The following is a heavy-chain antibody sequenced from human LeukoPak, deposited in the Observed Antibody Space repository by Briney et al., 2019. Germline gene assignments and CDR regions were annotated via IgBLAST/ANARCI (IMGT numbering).Heavy chain of an antibody. J-gene: IGHJ4*02. Sequence: SETLSLSCAVYGGSFSGYYWIWIRQPPGKGLEWIGEINHSGSTNYNPSLKSRVTISVDTSKNHFSLKLSSVTAADTAVYYCARGQDSSGWYFRGDYWGQGTLVTVSS. V-gene: IGHV4-34*01. CDR1: GGSFSGYY. CDR2: INHSGST. D-gene: IGHD6-19*01. CDR3: ARGQDSSGWYFRGDY.